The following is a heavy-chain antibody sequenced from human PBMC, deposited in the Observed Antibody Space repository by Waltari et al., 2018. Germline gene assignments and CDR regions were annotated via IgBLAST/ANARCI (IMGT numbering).Heavy chain of an antibody. CDR2: MHPSGST. CDR1: AGSFSGYY. V-gene: IGHV4-34*01. CDR3: ARGPDHAKTGY. Sequence: QVQLPPWGAGLLKPSETLSLTCAVYAGSFSGYYGSWIRQPPGKGLEWIGEMHPSGSTYYNPSLQSRVTILVDTSKNQLSLKLSSVTAADTAVYYCARGPDHAKTGYWGQGTLVTVSS. J-gene: IGHJ4*02.